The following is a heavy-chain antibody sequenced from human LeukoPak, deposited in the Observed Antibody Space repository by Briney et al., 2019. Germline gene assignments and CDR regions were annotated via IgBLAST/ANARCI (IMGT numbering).Heavy chain of an antibody. Sequence: SETLSLTCAVYGGSCSGYYWSWIRQPPGKGLECIGEINHSGSTNYNPSLKRRVPISVDPSKNQFSLKLSSVTAADPAVYYCARVFGSGYKKKSSDYWGQGTLVTVSS. V-gene: IGHV4-34*01. CDR3: ARVFGSGYKKKSSDY. D-gene: IGHD5-12*01. CDR2: INHSGST. CDR1: GGSCSGYY. J-gene: IGHJ4*02.